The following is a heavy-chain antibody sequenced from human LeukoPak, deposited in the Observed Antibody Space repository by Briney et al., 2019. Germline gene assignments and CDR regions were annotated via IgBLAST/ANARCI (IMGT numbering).Heavy chain of an antibody. D-gene: IGHD3-16*01. CDR2: ISGSGGST. Sequence: GGSLRLSCAASGFTFSSYAMSWVRQAPGKGLEWVSAISGSGGSTYYADSVKGRFTISRDNAKNSLYLQMNSLRAEDTAVYYCARDYVVPYGLPFDYWGQGTLVTVSS. CDR1: GFTFSSYA. V-gene: IGHV3-23*01. CDR3: ARDYVVPYGLPFDY. J-gene: IGHJ4*02.